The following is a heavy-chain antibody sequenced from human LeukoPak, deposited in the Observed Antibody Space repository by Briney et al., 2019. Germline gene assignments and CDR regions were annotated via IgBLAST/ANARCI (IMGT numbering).Heavy chain of an antibody. D-gene: IGHD2-2*01. V-gene: IGHV4-34*01. Sequence: SETLSLTCTVYDGSFSGYYWSWIRQPPGKGLEWIGEINHSGSTNYNPSLKSRVTISVDTSKNQFSLKLSSVTAADTAVYYCASQSCSSTSCYPEFHYYYYMDVWGKGTTVTVSS. CDR3: ASQSCSSTSCYPEFHYYYYMDV. CDR1: DGSFSGYY. CDR2: INHSGST. J-gene: IGHJ6*03.